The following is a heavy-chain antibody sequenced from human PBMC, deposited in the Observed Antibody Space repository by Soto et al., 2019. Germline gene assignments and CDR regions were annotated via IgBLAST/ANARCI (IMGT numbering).Heavy chain of an antibody. J-gene: IGHJ4*02. CDR3: ARDAFGRGDY. CDR2: IYSGGGI. Sequence: EVQLVESGGGLIQPGGSLRLSCAASGFTVSSNHMTWVRQSPGKGLEWVSLIYSGGGIYYADSVEGRFTISRDSSKNTVYLQMNSLRAEDTAGYYCARDAFGRGDYWGQGTVVTVSS. V-gene: IGHV3-53*01. CDR1: GFTVSSNH. D-gene: IGHD3-10*01.